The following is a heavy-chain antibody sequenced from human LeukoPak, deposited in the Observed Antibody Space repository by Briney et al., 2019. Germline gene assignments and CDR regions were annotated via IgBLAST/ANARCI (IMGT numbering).Heavy chain of an antibody. J-gene: IGHJ5*02. CDR2: IWYDGSDK. Sequence: GGSLRLSCAASGFTFSNYGIHWVRQAPGKGLEWVAVIWYDGSDKYYADSVKGRFTISRDNSKNTLYLQMNSLRAEDTAVYYCARESDWFDPWGQGTLVTLSS. CDR1: GFTFSNYG. V-gene: IGHV3-33*01. CDR3: ARESDWFDP.